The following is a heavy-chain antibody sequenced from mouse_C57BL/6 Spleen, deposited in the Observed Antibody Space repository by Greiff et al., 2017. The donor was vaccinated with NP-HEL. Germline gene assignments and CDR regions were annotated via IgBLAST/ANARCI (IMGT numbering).Heavy chain of an antibody. V-gene: IGHV5-6*01. J-gene: IGHJ2*01. CDR3: ARPPDYYGSSYYFDY. CDR2: ISSGGSYT. CDR1: GFTFSSYG. Sequence: EVKLVESGGDLVKPGGSLKLSCAASGFTFSSYGMSWVRQTPDKRLEWVATISSGGSYTYYPDSVKGRFTISRDNAKNTLYLQMSSLKSEDTAMYYCARPPDYYGSSYYFDYWGQGTTLTVSS. D-gene: IGHD1-1*01.